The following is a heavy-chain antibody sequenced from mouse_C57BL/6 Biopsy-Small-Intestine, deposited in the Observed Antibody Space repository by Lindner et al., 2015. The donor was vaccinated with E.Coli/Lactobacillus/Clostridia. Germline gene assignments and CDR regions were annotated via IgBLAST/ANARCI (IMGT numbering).Heavy chain of an antibody. Sequence: VQLQESGGGLVKPGGSLKLSCAASGFTFSSYAMSWVRQTPEKRLEWVATISDGGSYTYYPDNVVGRFTVSRDNAKNNLYLQMSHLKSEDTAMYYCARDRDYFGSGFAYWGQGTLVTVSA. V-gene: IGHV5-4*01. J-gene: IGHJ3*01. CDR2: ISDGGSYT. D-gene: IGHD1-1*01. CDR1: GFTFSSYA. CDR3: ARDRDYFGSGFAY.